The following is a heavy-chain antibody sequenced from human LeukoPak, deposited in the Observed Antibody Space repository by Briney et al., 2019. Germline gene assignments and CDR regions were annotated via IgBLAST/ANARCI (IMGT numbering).Heavy chain of an antibody. CDR3: ARSQSRRSGGSCYHY. CDR2: INPNSGGT. CDR1: GYTFTGYY. J-gene: IGHJ4*02. Sequence: ASVTVSCKASGYTFTGYYMHWVRQAPGQGLEWMGWINPNSGGTNYAQKFQGRVTMTRDKSISTPYMELSRLRSDDTAVYYCARSQSRRSGGSCYHYWGQGTLVTVSS. D-gene: IGHD2-15*01. V-gene: IGHV1-2*02.